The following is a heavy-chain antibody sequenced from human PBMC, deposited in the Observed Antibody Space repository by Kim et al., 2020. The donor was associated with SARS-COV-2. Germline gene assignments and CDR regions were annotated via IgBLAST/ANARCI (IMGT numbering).Heavy chain of an antibody. CDR2: LSLDSDKI. Sequence: GGSLRLSCAASGFTFETYAVHWVRQAPGKGLEWVAGLSLDSDKIGYADSVKGRFSISRDNAKNSVYLQMNSLRAEDTALYYCTKDKLPGGADYCGRGTLLTVSA. CDR1: GFTFETYA. D-gene: IGHD2-15*01. CDR3: TKDKLPGGADY. V-gene: IGHV3-9*01. J-gene: IGHJ4*02.